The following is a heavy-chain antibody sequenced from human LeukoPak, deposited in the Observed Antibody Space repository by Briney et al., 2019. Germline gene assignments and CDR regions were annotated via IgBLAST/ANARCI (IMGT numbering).Heavy chain of an antibody. Sequence: GGTLRLSCVASGITFSNYAVSWVRQAPEKGLDWVSVISGSAHKIRYADSVKGRFTISRDNSENIVYLQMNNLRVEDTAVYYCAGRPTGYSSGYIHWGQGTLVTVSS. J-gene: IGHJ4*02. CDR2: ISGSAHKI. V-gene: IGHV3-23*01. D-gene: IGHD5-18*01. CDR3: AGRPTGYSSGYIH. CDR1: GITFSNYA.